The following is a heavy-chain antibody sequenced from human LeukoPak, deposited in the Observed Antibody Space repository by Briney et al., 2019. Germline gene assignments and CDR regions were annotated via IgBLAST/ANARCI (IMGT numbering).Heavy chain of an antibody. Sequence: PGGSLRLSCAASGFTFSSYAMHWVRQAPGKGLEWVAVISYDGSNKYYADSVKGRFTISRDNSKNTLYLQMNSLRAEDTAVYYCARGNSAYGDYGRDDAFDIWGQGTMVTVSS. J-gene: IGHJ3*02. CDR3: ARGNSAYGDYGRDDAFDI. CDR2: ISYDGSNK. CDR1: GFTFSSYA. V-gene: IGHV3-30-3*01. D-gene: IGHD4-17*01.